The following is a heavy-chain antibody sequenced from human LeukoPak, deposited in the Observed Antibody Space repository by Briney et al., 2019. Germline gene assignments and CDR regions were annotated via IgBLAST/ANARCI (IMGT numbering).Heavy chain of an antibody. Sequence: GGSLRLSCAASGFTFDDYGMSWVRQAPGKGLEWVSDINWNGGSTGYADSVKGRFTISRDNAKSSLYLQMNSLRAEDTALYYCARDTSSSYGSGSDYWGQGTLVTVSS. CDR2: INWNGGST. CDR1: GFTFDDYG. V-gene: IGHV3-20*04. CDR3: ARDTSSSYGSGSDY. D-gene: IGHD3-10*01. J-gene: IGHJ4*02.